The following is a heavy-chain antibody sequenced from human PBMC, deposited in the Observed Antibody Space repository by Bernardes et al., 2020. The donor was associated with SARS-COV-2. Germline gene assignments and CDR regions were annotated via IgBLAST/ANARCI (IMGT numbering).Heavy chain of an antibody. CDR3: ARAYSLDYYASGSYLDY. Sequence: GGSLRLSCAASGVSLSTYWMSWVRQTPGKGLEWVANINQDGSQKYYVDSVEGRFTISRDNARNSLYLQMNSLRAEDTAVYYCARAYSLDYYASGSYLDYWGQGTLATVSS. CDR2: INQDGSQK. J-gene: IGHJ4*02. V-gene: IGHV3-7*03. CDR1: GVSLSTYW. D-gene: IGHD3-10*01.